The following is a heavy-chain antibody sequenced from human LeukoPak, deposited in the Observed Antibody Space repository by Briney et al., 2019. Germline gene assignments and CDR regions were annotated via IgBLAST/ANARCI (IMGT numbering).Heavy chain of an antibody. CDR2: INPNSGGT. J-gene: IGHJ4*02. Sequence: ASVKVSCKASGYTFTGYYMHWVRQAPGQGLEWMGWINPNSGGTNYAQKFQGRVTMTRDTSISTAYMELSRLRSDDTAVYYRARDRYCSGGSCYPFDYWGQGTLVTVSS. CDR3: ARDRYCSGGSCYPFDY. V-gene: IGHV1-2*02. CDR1: GYTFTGYY. D-gene: IGHD2-15*01.